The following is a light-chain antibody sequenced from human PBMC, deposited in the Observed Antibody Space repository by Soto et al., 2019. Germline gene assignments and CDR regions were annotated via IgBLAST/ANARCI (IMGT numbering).Light chain of an antibody. Sequence: EIVLTQSPATLSLSPGERATLSCRASQSVSSYLAWYQQKPGQAPRLLIYDASNRATGIPARFSGSGSGTDFTLTISSLEPEDCAVYYCQQRSNWPYTFGQRTKLEIK. CDR3: QQRSNWPYT. V-gene: IGKV3-11*01. CDR1: QSVSSY. J-gene: IGKJ2*01. CDR2: DAS.